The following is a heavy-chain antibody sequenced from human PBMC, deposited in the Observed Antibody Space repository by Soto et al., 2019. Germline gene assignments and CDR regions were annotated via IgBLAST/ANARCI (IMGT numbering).Heavy chain of an antibody. CDR2: IYWNDDK. V-gene: IGHV2-5*01. Sequence: QITLKESGPTLVKPTQTLTLTCTFSGFSLSTSGVGVGWIRQPPGKALEWLALIYWNDDKRYSPSLKSRLTNTKDTSKNQVVLTMTNMDPVDTATYYCAHSGCSGGSCYSVWFDPWGQGTLVTVSS. J-gene: IGHJ5*02. CDR1: GFSLSTSGVG. CDR3: AHSGCSGGSCYSVWFDP. D-gene: IGHD2-15*01.